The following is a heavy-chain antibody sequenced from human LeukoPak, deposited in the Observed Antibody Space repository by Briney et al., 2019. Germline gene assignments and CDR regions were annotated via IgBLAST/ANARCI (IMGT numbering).Heavy chain of an antibody. J-gene: IGHJ5*02. CDR3: AKSSSSWYLHP. CDR1: GFTFSSYA. V-gene: IGHV3-23*01. CDR2: ISGSGGST. Sequence: QTGGSLRLSCAASGFTFSSYAMTWVRQAPGKGLEWVSAISGSGGSTYYADSVKGRFTISRDNSKNTLYLQMNSLRAEDTAVYYCAKSSSSWYLHPWGQGTLVTVSS. D-gene: IGHD6-13*01.